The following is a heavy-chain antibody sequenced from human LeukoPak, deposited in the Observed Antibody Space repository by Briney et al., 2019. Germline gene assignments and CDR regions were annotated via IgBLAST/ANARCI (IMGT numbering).Heavy chain of an antibody. D-gene: IGHD3-9*01. CDR1: GFTFSSYA. V-gene: IGHV3-23*01. J-gene: IGHJ5*02. Sequence: GGSLRLSCAASGFTFSSYAMSWVRQAPGKGLEWVSAIRGSGDRTHYADSVKGRFTISRDNSKNTLYLQMNSLRAEDTAVYYCARTDFDWLFGWFDPWGQGTLVTVSS. CDR3: ARTDFDWLFGWFDP. CDR2: IRGSGDRT.